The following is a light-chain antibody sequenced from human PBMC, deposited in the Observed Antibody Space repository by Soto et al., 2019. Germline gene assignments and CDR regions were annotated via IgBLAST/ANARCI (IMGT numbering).Light chain of an antibody. Sequence: EIVLTQSPATLSLSPGERATLSCRASQSVSRYLAWYQQKPGQAPRLLIYDTSNRATGIPARFSGGGSGTDFTLTISSLEPEDFAVYYCQQSSIWPLTFGGGTKVEIK. J-gene: IGKJ4*01. CDR3: QQSSIWPLT. CDR1: QSVSRY. CDR2: DTS. V-gene: IGKV3-11*01.